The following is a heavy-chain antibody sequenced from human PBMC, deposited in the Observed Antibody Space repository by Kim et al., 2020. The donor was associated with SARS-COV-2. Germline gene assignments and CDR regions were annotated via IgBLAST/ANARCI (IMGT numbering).Heavy chain of an antibody. J-gene: IGHJ4*02. D-gene: IGHD6-19*01. CDR1: GFTFSSYA. CDR3: AKDLDGWYGGWDYFDY. Sequence: GGSLRLSCAASGFTFSSYAMSWVRQAPGKGLEWVSVISGSGGSTYYADSVKGRFTISRDNSKNTLYLQMNSLRAEDTAVYYCAKDLDGWYGGWDYFDYWGQGTLVTVSS. CDR2: ISGSGGST. V-gene: IGHV3-23*01.